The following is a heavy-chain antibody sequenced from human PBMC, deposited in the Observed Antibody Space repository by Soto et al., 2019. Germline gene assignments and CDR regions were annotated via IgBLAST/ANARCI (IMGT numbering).Heavy chain of an antibody. CDR2: IIPIFGTA. Sequence: QVQLVQSGAEVKKPGSSVKVSCKASGGTFSSYSINWVRQAPGQGLEWMGEIIPIFGTANYAQKFQGRVTITADESTSTAYMELSSLRSEDTAVYSCARDGGRHSGGIDYRGQGTLVTFSS. CDR1: GGTFSSYS. CDR3: ARDGGRHSGGIDY. V-gene: IGHV1-69*01. J-gene: IGHJ4*02. D-gene: IGHD1-26*01.